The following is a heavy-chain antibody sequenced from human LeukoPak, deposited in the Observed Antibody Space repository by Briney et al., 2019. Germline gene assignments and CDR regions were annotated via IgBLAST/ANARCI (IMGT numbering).Heavy chain of an antibody. V-gene: IGHV4-34*01. CDR3: ARPLYYYGSGSHKYFGY. Sequence: SETLSLTCAVYGGSFSGYYWSWIRQPPGKGLEWIGEINHSGSTNYNPSLKSRVTIYVDTSKNQFSLKLSSVTAADTAVYYCARPLYYYGSGSHKYFGYWGQGTLVIVSS. CDR1: GGSFSGYY. CDR2: INHSGST. D-gene: IGHD3-10*01. J-gene: IGHJ4*02.